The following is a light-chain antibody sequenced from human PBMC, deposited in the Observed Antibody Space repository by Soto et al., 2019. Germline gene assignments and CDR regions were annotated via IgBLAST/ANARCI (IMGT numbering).Light chain of an antibody. CDR1: QSLLHITGETF. Sequence: DVVMTQSPLSLSVTPGQPAYISCKSSQSLLHITGETFLFWYLQKPGQSPQLLIYEVSTRVSGVPDRFSGSGSGTDFTLEISRVETDDVGIYYCMQRTQLTPTFGQGTRLEIK. CDR2: EVS. CDR3: MQRTQLTPT. J-gene: IGKJ5*01. V-gene: IGKV2D-29*02.